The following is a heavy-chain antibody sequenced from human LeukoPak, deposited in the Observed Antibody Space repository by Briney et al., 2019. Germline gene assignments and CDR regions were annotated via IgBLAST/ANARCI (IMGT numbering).Heavy chain of an antibody. CDR1: GYTFTSYE. J-gene: IGHJ3*02. V-gene: IGHV1-8*01. CDR2: MNPNSGNT. CDR3: ARWQSGHPSLDAFDI. D-gene: IGHD3-3*01. Sequence: GASVKVSCKASGYTFTSYEINWVRQATGQGLEWMGWMNPNSGNTGFAQKLQGRITMTRNTSITTAYMELSSLRSEDTAVYYCARWQSGHPSLDAFDIWGQGTLVTVSS.